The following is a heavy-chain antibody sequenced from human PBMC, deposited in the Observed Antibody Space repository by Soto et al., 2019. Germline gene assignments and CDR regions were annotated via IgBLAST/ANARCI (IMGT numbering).Heavy chain of an antibody. J-gene: IGHJ5*02. V-gene: IGHV1-46*03. CDR2: INPSGGST. CDR1: GYTFASYY. CDR3: ARDKADGSGITRFDP. Sequence: ASVKVSCQASGYTFASYYMHWVRQAPGQGLEWMGIINPSGGSTSYAQKFQGRVPMTRDTSTSTVYMELSSLRSEDTAVYYCARDKADGSGITRFDPWGQGTLVTVSS. D-gene: IGHD3-10*01.